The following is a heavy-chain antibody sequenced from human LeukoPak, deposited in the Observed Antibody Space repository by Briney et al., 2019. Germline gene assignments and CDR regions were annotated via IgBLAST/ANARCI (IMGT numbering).Heavy chain of an antibody. D-gene: IGHD1-1*01. CDR1: GFTFSSNG. CDR2: IRYDGSNE. J-gene: IGHJ4*02. CDR3: AKTVYSGSAYGTWYFDY. V-gene: IGHV3-30*02. Sequence: AGGSLRLSCATSGFTFSSNGLHWVRQAPGKGLERVAFIRYDGSNECYADSVKGRFTISRDNSKNTLYLQMNSLRTEDTAVYYCAKTVYSGSAYGTWYFDYWGQGTMVTVSS.